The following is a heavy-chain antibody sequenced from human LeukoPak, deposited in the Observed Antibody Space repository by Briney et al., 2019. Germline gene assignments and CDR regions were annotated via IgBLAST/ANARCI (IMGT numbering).Heavy chain of an antibody. J-gene: IGHJ4*02. D-gene: IGHD3-9*01. CDR3: AKFNLRYFDWLFPPVDY. V-gene: IGHV3-23*01. CDR1: GFTFSSYA. Sequence: GGSLRLSCAASGFTFSSYAMSWVRQAPGKGLEWVSAISGSGGSTYYADSVKGRFTISRDNSKNTLYLQMNSLRAEDTAVYYCAKFNLRYFDWLFPPVDYWGQGTLVTVSS. CDR2: ISGSGGST.